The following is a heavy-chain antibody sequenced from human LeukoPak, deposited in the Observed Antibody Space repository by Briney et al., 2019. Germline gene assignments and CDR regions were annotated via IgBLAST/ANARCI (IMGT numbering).Heavy chain of an antibody. J-gene: IGHJ4*02. D-gene: IGHD2-2*02. CDR2: ISGSGGST. Sequence: PGGSLRLSCAASGFTFSSYAMSWVRQAPGKGLEWASAISGSGGSTYYADSVKGRFTISRDNSKNTLYLQMNSLRAEDTAVYYCARLPIVVPAAIGRGDYWGQGTLVTVSS. V-gene: IGHV3-23*01. CDR3: ARLPIVVPAAIGRGDY. CDR1: GFTFSSYA.